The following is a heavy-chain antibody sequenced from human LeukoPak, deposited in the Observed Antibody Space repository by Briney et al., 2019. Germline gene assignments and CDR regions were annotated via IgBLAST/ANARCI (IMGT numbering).Heavy chain of an antibody. CDR1: GFTFSSYW. CDR2: IKQDGSEK. V-gene: IGHV3-7*01. J-gene: IGHJ4*02. Sequence: GGSLRLSCAASGFTFSSYWMSWVRQAPGKGLEWVANIKQDGSEKYYVDSVKGRFTISRDNAKNSLYLQMNSLRAEDTAVYYCARDKYSSSWYTGGSYFDYWGQGTLVTVSS. D-gene: IGHD6-13*01. CDR3: ARDKYSSSWYTGGSYFDY.